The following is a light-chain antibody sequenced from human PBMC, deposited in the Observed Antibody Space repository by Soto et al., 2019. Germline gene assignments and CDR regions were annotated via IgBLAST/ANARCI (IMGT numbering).Light chain of an antibody. CDR1: SSDVGNYNS. V-gene: IGLV2-8*01. J-gene: IGLJ3*02. CDR2: DVS. Sequence: QSALTQPPSASGSPGQSVTISCTGTSSDVGNYNSVSWYQQHPGKAPKLMISDVSRRPSGVPHRFSGSKSGNTASLTVSGLQPEDEADYYCCSYSNSNDLVFGGGTKLTVL. CDR3: CSYSNSNDLV.